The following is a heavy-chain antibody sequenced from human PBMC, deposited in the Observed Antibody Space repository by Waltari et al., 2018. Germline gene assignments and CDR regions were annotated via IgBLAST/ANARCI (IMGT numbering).Heavy chain of an antibody. CDR2: ISTTTSKI. J-gene: IGHJ6*03. CDR1: GITLRGYR. CDR3: ARDSAPTAGYSSTYYYYYYYMNV. D-gene: IGHD2-2*01. Sequence: EVQLVESGGGLVQPGGSLRLSCVGSGITLRGYRMNWVSQAPGKGLEWVSYISTTTSKIYYADSVKGRFTTTRDDAKNSLYLQMDSLRDEDTAVYYCARDSAPTAGYSSTYYYYYYYMNVWGKGTTVTVSS. V-gene: IGHV3-48*02.